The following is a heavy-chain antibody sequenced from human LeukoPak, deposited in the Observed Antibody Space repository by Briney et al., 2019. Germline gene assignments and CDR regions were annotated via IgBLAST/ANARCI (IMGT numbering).Heavy chain of an antibody. CDR3: ARVKVGTTNRFDY. Sequence: PGGSLRLSCAASGFTFSDYYMTWIRQAPGKGLECVSYISSSSDYTNYPDSVKGRFTISRDNAKNSLHLQMNSLRAEDTAVYYCARVKVGTTNRFDYWGQGTLVTVSS. CDR2: ISSSSDYT. V-gene: IGHV3-11*05. J-gene: IGHJ4*02. CDR1: GFTFSDYY. D-gene: IGHD1-26*01.